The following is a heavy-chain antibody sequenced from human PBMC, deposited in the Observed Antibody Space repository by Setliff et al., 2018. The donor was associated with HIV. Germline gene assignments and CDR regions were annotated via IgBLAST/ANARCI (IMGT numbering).Heavy chain of an antibody. CDR1: GGSISSGDYY. V-gene: IGHV4-30-4*08. CDR3: ARAPPYKCEPSQDY. Sequence: SETLSLTCTVSGGSISSGDYYWSWIRQPPGKGLEWIGYIYYSGSAYYNPSLKSRVTISVDTSKNQFSLKLSSVTAADTAVYYCARAPPYKCEPSQDYWGQGTLVTVSS. J-gene: IGHJ4*02. D-gene: IGHD3-10*01. CDR2: IYYSGSA.